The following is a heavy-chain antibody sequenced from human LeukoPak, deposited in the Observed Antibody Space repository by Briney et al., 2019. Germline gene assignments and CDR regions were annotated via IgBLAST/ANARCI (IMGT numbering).Heavy chain of an antibody. CDR1: GGSISSSNW. J-gene: IGHJ3*02. CDR3: ARAATRALDAFDI. Sequence: SETLSLTCAVSGGSISSSNWWSWVRQPPGKGLEWIGEIYHSGSTNYNPSLKSRVTISVDKSKNQLSLKLSSVTAADTAVYYCARAATRALDAFDIWGQGTMVTVSS. V-gene: IGHV4-4*02. D-gene: IGHD2-15*01. CDR2: IYHSGST.